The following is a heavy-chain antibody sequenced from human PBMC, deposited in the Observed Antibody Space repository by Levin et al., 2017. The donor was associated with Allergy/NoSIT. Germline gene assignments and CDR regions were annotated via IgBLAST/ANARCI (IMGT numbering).Heavy chain of an antibody. D-gene: IGHD1-26*01. Sequence: GGSLRLSCAASGFTFTSSAMGWVRQAPGKGLEGVSGISGSDASTYYADSVKGRFTISRDNSKNTLYLQMNSLRAEDTAVYYCAKYRATVGPTDYWGQGTLVTVSS. CDR3: AKYRATVGPTDY. CDR1: GFTFTSSA. V-gene: IGHV3-23*01. CDR2: ISGSDAST. J-gene: IGHJ4*02.